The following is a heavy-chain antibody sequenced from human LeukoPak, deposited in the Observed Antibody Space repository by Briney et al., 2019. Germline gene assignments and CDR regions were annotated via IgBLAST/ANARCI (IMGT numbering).Heavy chain of an antibody. Sequence: SETLSLTCTVSGGSISSGSYYWSWIRQPAGKGLEWIGRIYTSGSTNYNPSLKSRVTISVDTSKNQFSLKLSSVTAADTAVYYCARGYDFWSGSRPNVDYWGQGTLVTVSS. CDR1: GGSISSGSYY. CDR3: ARGYDFWSGSRPNVDY. CDR2: IYTSGST. V-gene: IGHV4-61*02. D-gene: IGHD3-3*01. J-gene: IGHJ4*02.